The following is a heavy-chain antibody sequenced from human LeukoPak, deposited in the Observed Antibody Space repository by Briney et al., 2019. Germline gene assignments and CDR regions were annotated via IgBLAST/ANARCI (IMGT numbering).Heavy chain of an antibody. CDR1: GFTFSKYA. V-gene: IGHV3-30*18. CDR3: AKVKTISGSYDY. CDR2: SSHDGRKE. Sequence: PGRSLRLSCAASGFTFSKYAMPWVRQAPGKGMEWVAVSSHDGRKEYYADSVKGRFTISRDNSKNTLYLQMNSLRAEDTAVYYCAKVKTISGSYDYWGQGTLVTVSS. J-gene: IGHJ4*02. D-gene: IGHD1-26*01.